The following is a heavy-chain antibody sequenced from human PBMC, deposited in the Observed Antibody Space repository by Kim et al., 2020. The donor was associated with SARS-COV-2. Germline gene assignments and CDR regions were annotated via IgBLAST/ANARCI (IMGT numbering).Heavy chain of an antibody. J-gene: IGHJ6*02. D-gene: IGHD1-1*01. CDR2: ISSSGSTI. Sequence: GGSLRLSCAASGFTFSDYYMSWIRQAPGKGLEWVSYISSSGSTIYYADSVKGRFTISRDNAKNSLYLQMNSLRAEDTAVYYCARDRRDGYNYYYYYYGMDVWGQGTTVTVSS. V-gene: IGHV3-11*04. CDR3: ARDRRDGYNYYYYYYGMDV. CDR1: GFTFSDYY.